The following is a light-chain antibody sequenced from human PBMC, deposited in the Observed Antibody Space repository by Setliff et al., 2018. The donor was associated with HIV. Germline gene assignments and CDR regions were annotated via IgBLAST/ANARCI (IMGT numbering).Light chain of an antibody. CDR2: GNK. CDR1: SSNIGAGYD. J-gene: IGLJ1*01. Sequence: QSVLTQPPSVSGAPGQRVTISCTGSSSNIGAGYDVHWYQQLPGTAPKLLIYGNKFRPSGVPDRFSGSKSGTSASLGITGLQAEDEADYYCQSYDNSLSGSNVFGTGTKVTVL. CDR3: QSYDNSLSGSNV. V-gene: IGLV1-40*01.